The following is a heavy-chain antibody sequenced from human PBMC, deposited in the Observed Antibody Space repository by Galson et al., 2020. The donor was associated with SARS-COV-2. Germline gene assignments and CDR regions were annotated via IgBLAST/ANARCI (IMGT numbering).Heavy chain of an antibody. V-gene: IGHV1-18*01. D-gene: IGHD3-3*01. CDR2: ISANKGKT. Sequence: EWMAWISANKGKTNYAQTFQGRVTVTTDTSTGTAYMELTSLRSDDTAVYYCARVQTSSIYGVVIGRWFDSWGQGTQVTVSS. J-gene: IGHJ5*01. CDR3: ARVQTSSIYGVVIGRWFDS.